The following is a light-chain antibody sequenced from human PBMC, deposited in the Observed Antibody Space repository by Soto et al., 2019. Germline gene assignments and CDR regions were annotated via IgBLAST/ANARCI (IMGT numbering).Light chain of an antibody. CDR1: TSNIGSNA. Sequence: SVLTQPPSTSGTPGQRVTISCSGSTSNIGSNAVNWYLQLPGTAPKLLIHTNNQRPSGVPDRFSGSKSGTSASLAIGGLQSEDEADYYCAAWDDSLNGVVFGGGTKVTVL. CDR3: AAWDDSLNGVV. CDR2: TNN. J-gene: IGLJ2*01. V-gene: IGLV1-44*01.